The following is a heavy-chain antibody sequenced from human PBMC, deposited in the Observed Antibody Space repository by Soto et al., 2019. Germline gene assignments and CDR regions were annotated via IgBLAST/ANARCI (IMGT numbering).Heavy chain of an antibody. J-gene: IGHJ6*02. CDR2: IWYDGSNK. V-gene: IGHV3-33*01. CDR1: GFTFSSYG. Sequence: GGSLRLSCAASGFTFSSYGMHCVRQSRGKGLEWVAVIWYDGSNKYYADSVKGRFTISRDNSKNTLYLQMNSLRAEDTAVYYCARDFFDIVVVPAAVSYYYYGMDVWGQGTTVTVSS. D-gene: IGHD2-2*01. CDR3: ARDFFDIVVVPAAVSYYYYGMDV.